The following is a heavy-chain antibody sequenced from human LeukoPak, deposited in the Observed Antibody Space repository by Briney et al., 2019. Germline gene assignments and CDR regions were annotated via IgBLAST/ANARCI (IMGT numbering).Heavy chain of an antibody. Sequence: SETLSLTCTVSGGSISSGSYYWSWIRQPAGKGLEWIGRIYTSGSTNYNPSLKSRVTISVDTSKNQFSLKLSSVTAADTAVYYCARGGDYYDTDIWGQGTMVTVSS. CDR1: GGSISSGSYY. D-gene: IGHD3-22*01. CDR3: ARGGDYYDTDI. V-gene: IGHV4-61*02. CDR2: IYTSGST. J-gene: IGHJ3*02.